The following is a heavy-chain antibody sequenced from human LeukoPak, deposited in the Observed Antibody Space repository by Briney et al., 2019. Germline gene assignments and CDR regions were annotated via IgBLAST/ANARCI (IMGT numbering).Heavy chain of an antibody. CDR1: GYTLTELS. D-gene: IGHD6-13*01. J-gene: IGHJ5*02. CDR2: FDPEDGET. CDR3: ARGDVAAADFSFDP. Sequence: GASVKVSCKVSGYTLTELSMHWVRQAPGKGLEWMGGFDPEDGETIYAQKFQGRVTMTEDTSTDTAYMELSSLRSEDTAVYYCARGDVAAADFSFDPWGQGTLVAVSS. V-gene: IGHV1-24*01.